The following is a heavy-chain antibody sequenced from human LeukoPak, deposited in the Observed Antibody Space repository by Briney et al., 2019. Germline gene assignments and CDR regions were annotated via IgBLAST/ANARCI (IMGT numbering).Heavy chain of an antibody. CDR1: GFTFSDYY. J-gene: IGHJ3*02. V-gene: IGHV3-11*04. Sequence: GGSLRLSCAASGFTFSDYYMSWIRQAPGKGLEWVSYISSSGSTIYYADSVKGRFTISRDNAKNSLYLQMNSLRAEDTAVYYCARARITGTTDDAFDIWGQGTMVTVSS. D-gene: IGHD1-7*01. CDR3: ARARITGTTDDAFDI. CDR2: ISSSGSTI.